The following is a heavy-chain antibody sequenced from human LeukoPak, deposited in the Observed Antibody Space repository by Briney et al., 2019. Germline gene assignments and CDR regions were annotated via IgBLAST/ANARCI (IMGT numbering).Heavy chain of an antibody. Sequence: WASVKVSCKASGYTFTNFDINWVRQAPGQGLEWMGWMNPVSGNAGSAQKFQGRVTLTRDTSISTAYMELSSLTSDDTAFYYCARAPMGTAPLYWGQGTLVTVSS. V-gene: IGHV1-8*01. CDR2: MNPVSGNA. CDR3: ARAPMGTAPLY. D-gene: IGHD1/OR15-1a*01. J-gene: IGHJ4*02. CDR1: GYTFTNFD.